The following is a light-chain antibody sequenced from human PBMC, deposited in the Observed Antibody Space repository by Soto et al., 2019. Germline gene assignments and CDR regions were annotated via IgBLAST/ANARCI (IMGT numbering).Light chain of an antibody. J-gene: IGKJ4*01. CDR1: QSISSY. V-gene: IGKV1-5*03. CDR2: KAS. Sequence: DIQMTQSPSSLSASVGDRVTITCRASQSISSYLNWYQQKPGKAPKLLIYKASSLESGVPSRFSGSGSGTEFTLTISSLQPDDFGTYYCQQYDTSPLTFGGGTKVDIK. CDR3: QQYDTSPLT.